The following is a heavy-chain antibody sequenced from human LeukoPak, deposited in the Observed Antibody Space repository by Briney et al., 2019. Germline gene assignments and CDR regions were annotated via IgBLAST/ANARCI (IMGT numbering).Heavy chain of an antibody. CDR1: GFNFGSYS. J-gene: IGHJ4*02. CDR3: AKDYTGSSDN. Sequence: PWGSLRLSCAASGFNFGSYSMTWVRQAPGKGLEWVSTITGSVVNTYYADSVKGRFTISRDNSKSMLYPQMNSLRAEDTALYYCAKDYTGSSDNWGQGTLVTVSS. CDR2: ITGSVVNT. D-gene: IGHD2-15*01. V-gene: IGHV3-23*01.